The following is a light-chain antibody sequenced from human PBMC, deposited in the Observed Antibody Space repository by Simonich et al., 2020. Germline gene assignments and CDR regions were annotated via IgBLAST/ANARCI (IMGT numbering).Light chain of an antibody. CDR3: SSYAGSNNLV. V-gene: IGLV2-8*01. Sequence: QSALTQPPSASGSPGQSVTISCTGNSSDVGGYNYVSCYQQHPGKAPKLMIYEVSKRPSGVPDRVSGSKSGNTASLTVSGLQAEDEADYYCSSYAGSNNLVFGGGTKLTVL. CDR2: EVS. J-gene: IGLJ2*01. CDR1: SSDVGGYNY.